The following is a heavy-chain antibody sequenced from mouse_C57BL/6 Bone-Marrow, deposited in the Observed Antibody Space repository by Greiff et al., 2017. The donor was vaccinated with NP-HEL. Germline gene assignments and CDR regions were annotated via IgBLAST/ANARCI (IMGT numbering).Heavy chain of an antibody. J-gene: IGHJ2*01. D-gene: IGHD1-1*01. CDR2: INPYNGGT. CDR1: GYTFTDYY. CDR3: TATVVAENFDY. Sequence: DVQLQESGPVLVKPGASVKMSCKASGYTFTDYYMNWVKQSHGKSLEWIGVINPYNGGTSYNQKFKGKATLTVDKSSSTAYMELNSLTSEDSAVYYCTATVVAENFDYWGQGTTLTVSS. V-gene: IGHV1-19*01.